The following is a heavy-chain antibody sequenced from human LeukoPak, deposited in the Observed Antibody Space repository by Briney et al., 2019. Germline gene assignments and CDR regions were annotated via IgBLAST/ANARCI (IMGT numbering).Heavy chain of an antibody. D-gene: IGHD3-10*01. CDR3: ARYLLSGSYPRAFDI. CDR1: GYSFTNYW. V-gene: IGHV5-10-1*01. CDR2: IDPSDSYT. J-gene: IGHJ3*02. Sequence: GESLRISCKGSGYSFTNYWINWVRQMPGKGLEWMGRIDPSDSYTNYSPSFQGHVTISPDKSISTAYLQWSSLKASDTAMYYCARYLLSGSYPRAFDIWGQGTMVTVSS.